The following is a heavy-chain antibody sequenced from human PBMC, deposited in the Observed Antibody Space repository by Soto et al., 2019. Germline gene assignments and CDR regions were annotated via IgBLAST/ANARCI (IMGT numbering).Heavy chain of an antibody. J-gene: IGHJ3*02. CDR1: GGSISSYY. Sequence: KTSETLSLTCTVSGGSISSYYWRWVRQPPGKGLEWIGYIYYSGSTNYNPSLKSRVTISVDTSKNQFSLKLSSVTAADTAVYYCAREGGDSSFSGPNDAFDIWGQGTMVTVSS. V-gene: IGHV4-59*01. D-gene: IGHD6-13*01. CDR2: IYYSGST. CDR3: AREGGDSSFSGPNDAFDI.